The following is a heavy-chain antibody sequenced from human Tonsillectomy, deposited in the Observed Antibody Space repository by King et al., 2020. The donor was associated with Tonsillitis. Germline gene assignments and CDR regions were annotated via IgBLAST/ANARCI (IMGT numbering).Heavy chain of an antibody. V-gene: IGHV3-64D*06. CDR1: GFTFSDYA. D-gene: IGHD1-26*01. Sequence: VQLVESGGGLVQPGGSLRLSCSASGFTFSDYAMHWVRQAPGKGLEYVSAISDNGGITYHADSVKGRFTISRDNSKNTLYPQMSSLRPEDTAVYYCSTTAYWGQGTLVTVSS. CDR3: STTAY. J-gene: IGHJ4*02. CDR2: ISDNGGIT.